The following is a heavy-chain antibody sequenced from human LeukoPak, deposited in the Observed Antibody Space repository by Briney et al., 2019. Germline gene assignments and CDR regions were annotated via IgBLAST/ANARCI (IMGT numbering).Heavy chain of an antibody. V-gene: IGHV4-59*01. D-gene: IGHD6-13*01. CDR2: IYYSGST. CDR1: GGSISSYY. J-gene: IGHJ4*02. Sequence: SETLSLTCTVSGGSISSYYWSWIRQPPGKGLEWIGYIYYSGSTNYNPSLKSRVTISVDTSKNQFSLKLSSVTAADTAMYYCARRSAAAGTPFDYWGQGTLVTVSS. CDR3: ARRSAAAGTPFDY.